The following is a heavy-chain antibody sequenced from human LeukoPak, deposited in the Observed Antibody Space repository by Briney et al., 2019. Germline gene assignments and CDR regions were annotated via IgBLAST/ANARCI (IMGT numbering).Heavy chain of an antibody. V-gene: IGHV3-30-3*01. CDR2: ISYDGSNK. Sequence: GGSLRLSCAASGFTVSSNYMSWVRQAPGKGLEWVAVISYDGSNKYYADSVKGRFTISRDNSKNTLYLQMNSLRAEDTAVYYCARVERWEALDYWGQGTLVTVSS. J-gene: IGHJ4*02. CDR3: ARVERWEALDY. CDR1: GFTVSSNY. D-gene: IGHD1-26*01.